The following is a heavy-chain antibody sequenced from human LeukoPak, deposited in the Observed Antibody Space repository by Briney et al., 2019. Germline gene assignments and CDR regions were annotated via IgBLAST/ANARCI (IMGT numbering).Heavy chain of an antibody. CDR1: GFNFRNYW. V-gene: IGHV3-74*01. CDR3: ARDTGIAAAGTVY. J-gene: IGHJ4*02. D-gene: IGHD6-13*01. Sequence: GGSLRLSCAASGFNFRNYWMHWLRQAPGKGLVWVSRINSDGSSTSYADSVKGRFTISRDNAKNSLYLQMNSLRAEDTALYYCARDTGIAAAGTVYWGQGTLVTVSS. CDR2: INSDGSST.